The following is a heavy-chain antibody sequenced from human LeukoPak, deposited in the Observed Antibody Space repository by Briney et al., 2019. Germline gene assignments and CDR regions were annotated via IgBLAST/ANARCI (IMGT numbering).Heavy chain of an antibody. CDR3: ARQRMEQWLVRYFDY. CDR2: IYYSGST. CDR1: GGSISSYY. D-gene: IGHD6-19*01. Sequence: PSETLSLTCTVSGGSISSYYWSWIRQPPGKGLEWIGYIYYSGSTNYNPSLKSRVTISVDTSKNQFSLKLSPVTAADTAVYYCARQRMEQWLVRYFDYWGQGTLVTVSS. J-gene: IGHJ4*02. V-gene: IGHV4-59*08.